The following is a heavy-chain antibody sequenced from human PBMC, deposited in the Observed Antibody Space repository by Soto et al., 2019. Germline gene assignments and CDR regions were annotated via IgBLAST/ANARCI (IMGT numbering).Heavy chain of an antibody. CDR2: IIPIFGTA. CDR1: GGTFSSYA. CDR3: ARAPNWNDAYPTPYYFDY. D-gene: IGHD1-1*01. V-gene: IGHV1-69*12. J-gene: IGHJ4*02. Sequence: QVQLVQSGAEVKKPGSSVKVSCKASGGTFSSYAISWVRQAPGQGLEWMGGIIPIFGTANYAQKFQGRVTITADESTSTADMELSSLRSEDTAVYYCARAPNWNDAYPTPYYFDYWGQGTLVTVSS.